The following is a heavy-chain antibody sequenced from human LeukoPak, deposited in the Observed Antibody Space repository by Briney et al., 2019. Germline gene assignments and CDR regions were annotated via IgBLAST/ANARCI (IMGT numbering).Heavy chain of an antibody. Sequence: GASVKVSCKASGYTFTSYDINWVRQATGQGLEWMGWMNPNSGNTGYAQKFQGRATMTRNTSISTAYMGLSSLRSEDTAVYYCARGPGIAADHNDYWGQGTLVTVSS. CDR1: GYTFTSYD. D-gene: IGHD6-13*01. J-gene: IGHJ4*02. CDR3: ARGPGIAADHNDY. V-gene: IGHV1-8*01. CDR2: MNPNSGNT.